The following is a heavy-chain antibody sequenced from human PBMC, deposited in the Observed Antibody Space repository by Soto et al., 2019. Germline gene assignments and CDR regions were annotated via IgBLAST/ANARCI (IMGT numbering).Heavy chain of an antibody. CDR1: GYTFTSYA. J-gene: IGHJ5*02. V-gene: IGHV1-3*01. CDR3: AREGYYDSSGNGLGEFDP. Sequence: QVQLVQSGAEVKKPGASVKVSCKASGYTFTSYAMHWVRQAPGQRLEWMGGINAGNGNTKYSQKFQGRGTFTRDTSACTAYMELSSQRAEDTAVYYCAREGYYDSSGNGLGEFDPWGQGTLVTVSS. D-gene: IGHD3-22*01. CDR2: INAGNGNT.